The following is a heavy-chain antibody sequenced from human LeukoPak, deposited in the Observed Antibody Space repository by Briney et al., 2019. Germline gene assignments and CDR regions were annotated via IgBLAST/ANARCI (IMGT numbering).Heavy chain of an antibody. CDR2: ISAYNGNT. J-gene: IGHJ4*02. D-gene: IGHD2-2*01. V-gene: IGHV1-18*01. CDR3: ARGQLGYCSSTSCYFDY. Sequence: ASVKVSCKASGYTFTSYGISWVRQAPGQGLEWMGWISAYNGNTNYAQKLQGRVTMTTGTSTSTAYMELRSLRSDDTAVYYCARGQLGYCSSTSCYFDYWGQGTLVTVSS. CDR1: GYTFTSYG.